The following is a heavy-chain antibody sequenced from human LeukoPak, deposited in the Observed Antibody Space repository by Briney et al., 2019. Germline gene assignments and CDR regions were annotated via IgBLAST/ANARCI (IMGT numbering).Heavy chain of an antibody. Sequence: GGSLRLSCAASGFTFSSYAMSWVRQAPGKGLEWVSAISGSGDSTYYADSVKGRFTISRDNSKNTLYLQMNSLRAEDTAVYYCAKSGYCSSTSCPRYYGMDVWGQGTTVTVSS. CDR3: AKSGYCSSTSCPRYYGMDV. CDR1: GFTFSSYA. CDR2: ISGSGDST. D-gene: IGHD2-2*01. J-gene: IGHJ6*02. V-gene: IGHV3-23*01.